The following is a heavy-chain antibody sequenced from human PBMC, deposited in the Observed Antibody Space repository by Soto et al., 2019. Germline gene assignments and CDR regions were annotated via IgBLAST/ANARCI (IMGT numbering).Heavy chain of an antibody. D-gene: IGHD3-10*01. V-gene: IGHV4-31*03. CDR1: GGSISSGGYY. Sequence: SETLSLTCTVSGGSISSGGYYWSWIRQHPGKGLEWIGYIYYSGSTYYNPSLKSRVTISVDTSKNQFSLKLSSVTAADTAVYYCARANDYYGSGSYFWGAYYYGMDVWGQGTTVTVSS. J-gene: IGHJ6*02. CDR2: IYYSGST. CDR3: ARANDYYGSGSYFWGAYYYGMDV.